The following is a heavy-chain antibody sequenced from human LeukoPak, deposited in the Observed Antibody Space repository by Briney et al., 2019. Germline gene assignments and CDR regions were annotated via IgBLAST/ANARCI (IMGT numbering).Heavy chain of an antibody. CDR2: ISGSGGNT. CDR1: GFTFSSYA. Sequence: GGSLRLSCAASGFTFSSYAMSWVRQAPGKGLEWVSAISGSGGNTYYADSVKGRFTISRDNSKNTLYLQMKSLRVEDTAVYYCARAGVGAIYYFDYWGQGTLVTVSS. J-gene: IGHJ4*02. CDR3: ARAGVGAIYYFDY. D-gene: IGHD1-26*01. V-gene: IGHV3-23*01.